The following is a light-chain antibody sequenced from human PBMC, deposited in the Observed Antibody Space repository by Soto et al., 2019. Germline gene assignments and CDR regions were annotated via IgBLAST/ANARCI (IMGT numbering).Light chain of an antibody. J-gene: IGKJ1*01. CDR3: QQYET. V-gene: IGKV3-20*01. CDR1: HSVGSSY. Sequence: EIVLTQSPGTLSLSPGERATLSCRASHSVGSSYLAWYQQKSGQAPRLLIYGASSRATGVPDRFSGSESGTDFSLTISRLEPEDSAVYYCQQYETFGQGTKVDIK. CDR2: GAS.